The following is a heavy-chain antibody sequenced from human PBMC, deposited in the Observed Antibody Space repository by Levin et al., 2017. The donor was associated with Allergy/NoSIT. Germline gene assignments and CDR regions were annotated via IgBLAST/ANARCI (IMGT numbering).Heavy chain of an antibody. Sequence: AGGSLRLSCAASGFTFSSYGMHWVRQAPGKGLEWVAVISYDGSNKYYADSVKGRFTISRDNSKNTLYLQMNSLRAEDTAVYYCAKEQYTAMVKSGVWPYDLWGRGTLVTVSS. D-gene: IGHD5-18*01. V-gene: IGHV3-30*18. CDR3: AKEQYTAMVKSGVWPYDL. CDR2: ISYDGSNK. J-gene: IGHJ2*01. CDR1: GFTFSSYG.